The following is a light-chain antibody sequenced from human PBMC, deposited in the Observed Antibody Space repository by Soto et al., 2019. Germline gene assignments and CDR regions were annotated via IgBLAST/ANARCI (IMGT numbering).Light chain of an antibody. V-gene: IGKV3-11*01. CDR2: DAS. CDR1: QSVSSY. Sequence: EIVLTQSPGTLSLSPGERATLSCRASQSVSSYLAWYQQKPGQAPRLLIYDASNRAAGIPARFSGSGSGTDFTLTISSLEPEDFAVYYCQQRSSWPPDFGPGTKVDIK. J-gene: IGKJ3*01. CDR3: QQRSSWPPD.